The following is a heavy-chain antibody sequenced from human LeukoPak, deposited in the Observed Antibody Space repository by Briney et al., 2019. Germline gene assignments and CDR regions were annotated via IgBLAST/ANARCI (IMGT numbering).Heavy chain of an antibody. CDR3: ARVDCSGGSCYSVYFDY. J-gene: IGHJ4*02. V-gene: IGHV1-69*06. CDR2: IIPIFGTA. D-gene: IGHD2-15*01. CDR1: GGTFSSYA. Sequence: ASVKVSCKASGGTFSSYAISWVRQAPGQGLEWMGGIIPIFGTANYAQKFQGRVTITADKSTSTAYMELSSLRSEDTAVYYCARVDCSGGSCYSVYFDYWGQGTLATVSS.